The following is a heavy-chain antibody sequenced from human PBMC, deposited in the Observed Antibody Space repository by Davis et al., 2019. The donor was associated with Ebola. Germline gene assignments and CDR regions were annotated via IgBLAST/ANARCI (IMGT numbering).Heavy chain of an antibody. J-gene: IGHJ6*02. CDR3: AREEEMATSLIKWSYYYYYGMDV. CDR2: IKQDGSEK. CDR1: GFTVSSNY. Sequence: PGGSLRLSCAASGFTVSSNYMSWVRQAPGKGLEWVANIKQDGSEKYYVDSVKGRFTISRDNAKNSLYLQMNSLRAEDTAVYYCAREEEMATSLIKWSYYYYYGMDVWGQGTTVTVSS. V-gene: IGHV3-7*01. D-gene: IGHD5-24*01.